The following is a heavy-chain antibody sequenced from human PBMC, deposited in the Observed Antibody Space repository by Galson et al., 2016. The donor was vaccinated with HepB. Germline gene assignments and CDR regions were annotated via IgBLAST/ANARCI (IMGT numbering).Heavy chain of an antibody. J-gene: IGHJ4*02. CDR1: GGSVSDNSW. V-gene: IGHV4-4*02. CDR3: TRGTLGTAATMAFDY. Sequence: SETLSLTCAVSGGSVSDNSWWAWVRQSPRKDLEWIGEIYQTGTAHYNPSFTSRATIFIDKSNNQISLRLDSVTAADTAVYYCTRGTLGTAATMAFDYWGQGTLVSVSS. CDR2: IYQTGTA. D-gene: IGHD4/OR15-4a*01.